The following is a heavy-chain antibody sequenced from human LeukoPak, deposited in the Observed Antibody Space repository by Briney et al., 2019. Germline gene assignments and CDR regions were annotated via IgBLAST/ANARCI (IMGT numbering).Heavy chain of an antibody. Sequence: SQTLSLTCAISGGSVSSNSVTWNWIRQSPSRGLEWLDRTYYRSTWYNDYAVSVRGRITVNPDTSKNQFSLHLNSVTPEDTAVYYCARRLTQYDCFDPWGQGILVTVSS. J-gene: IGHJ5*02. D-gene: IGHD2-2*01. CDR3: ARRLTQYDCFDP. V-gene: IGHV6-1*01. CDR2: TYYRSTWYN. CDR1: GGSVSSNSVT.